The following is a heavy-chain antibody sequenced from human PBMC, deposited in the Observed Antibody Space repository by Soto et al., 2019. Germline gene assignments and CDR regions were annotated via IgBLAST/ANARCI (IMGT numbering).Heavy chain of an antibody. D-gene: IGHD5-18*01. J-gene: IGHJ4*02. Sequence: GGSLRLSCAAAGFTFNSYGMHWVRQAPGKGLEWVAVIPYDGSNKYYADSVKGRFTISRDNSKNTLYLQMNSLRAEDTAVYYCAKPGGRGYSYGPLLDFDYWGQGTLVTVSS. CDR1: GFTFNSYG. CDR2: IPYDGSNK. V-gene: IGHV3-30*18. CDR3: AKPGGRGYSYGPLLDFDY.